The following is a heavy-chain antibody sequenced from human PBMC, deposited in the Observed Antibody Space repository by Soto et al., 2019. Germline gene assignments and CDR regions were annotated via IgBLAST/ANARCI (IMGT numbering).Heavy chain of an antibody. J-gene: IGHJ4*02. CDR2: IYYSGST. V-gene: IGHV4-31*03. D-gene: IGHD3-10*01. Sequence: PSETLSLTCTVSGGSISSAGYNWSWIRQHPGKGLEWIGYIYYSGSTYYNKSLKSRVTISVDTSKNQFSLKLSSVTAADTAVYFCASQTANFYGSGSYYFPFDYWGQGTLVTVSS. CDR1: GGSISSAGYN. CDR3: ASQTANFYGSGSYYFPFDY.